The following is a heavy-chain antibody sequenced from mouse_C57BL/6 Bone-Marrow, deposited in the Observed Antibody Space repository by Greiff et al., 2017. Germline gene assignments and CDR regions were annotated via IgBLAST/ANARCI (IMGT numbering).Heavy chain of an antibody. CDR1: GYTFTSYW. V-gene: IGHV1-55*01. D-gene: IGHD3-1*01. Sequence: QVQLQQPGAELVKPGASVKMSCKASGYTFTSYWITWVKQRPGPGLEWIGDIYPTSGRTNYNEKYKSKAILTVATSSNTAYMQLISLTSEDSAVFYCARSGPLERSFDYWGHGTALTVSS. CDR2: IYPTSGRT. J-gene: IGHJ2*01. CDR3: ARSGPLERSFDY.